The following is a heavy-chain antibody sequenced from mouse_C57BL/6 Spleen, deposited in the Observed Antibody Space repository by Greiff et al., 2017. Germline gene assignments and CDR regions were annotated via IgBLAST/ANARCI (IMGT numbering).Heavy chain of an antibody. CDR2: IHPNSGST. CDR3: ARDPVPTTVGAKGYYFDY. D-gene: IGHD1-1*01. V-gene: IGHV1-64*01. CDR1: GYTFTSYW. J-gene: IGHJ2*01. Sequence: QVQLQQSGAELVKPGASVKLSCKASGYTFTSYWMHWVKQRPGQGLEWIGMIHPNSGSTNYNEKFKSKATLTVDKSSSTAYMQLSSLTSEDSAVYYCARDPVPTTVGAKGYYFDYWGQGTTLTVSS.